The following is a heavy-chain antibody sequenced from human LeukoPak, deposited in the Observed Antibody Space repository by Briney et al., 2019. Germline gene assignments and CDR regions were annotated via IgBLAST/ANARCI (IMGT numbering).Heavy chain of an antibody. J-gene: IGHJ4*02. CDR1: GGSISSSSYY. Sequence: SETLSLTCSVSGGSISSSSYYWGWIRQRPGKGLEWIGSIYYSGSTYYNPSLKSRVTISVDTSKNQLSLKLSSVTAADTAVYYCARFSTVITSYWGQGTLVTVSS. CDR2: IYYSGST. V-gene: IGHV4-39*01. CDR3: ARFSTVITSY. D-gene: IGHD4-17*01.